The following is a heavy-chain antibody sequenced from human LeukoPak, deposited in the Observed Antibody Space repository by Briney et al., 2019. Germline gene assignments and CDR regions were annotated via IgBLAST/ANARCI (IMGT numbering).Heavy chain of an antibody. CDR2: INAGNGNT. J-gene: IGHJ4*02. CDR3: ARDLITMIVVVSTPHFDY. V-gene: IGHV1-3*01. CDR1: GYTFTSYA. Sequence: ASVKVSCKASGYTFTSYAMHWVRQAPGQRLEWMGWINAGNGNTKYSRKFQGRVTITRDTSASTAYMELSSLRSEDTAVYYCARDLITMIVVVSTPHFDYWGQGTLVTVSS. D-gene: IGHD3-22*01.